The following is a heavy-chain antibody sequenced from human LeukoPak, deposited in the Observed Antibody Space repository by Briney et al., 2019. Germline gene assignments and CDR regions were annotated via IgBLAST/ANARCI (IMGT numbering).Heavy chain of an antibody. CDR2: IIPILGIA. D-gene: IGHD6-19*01. CDR3: ARGVAGGWVLFDY. V-gene: IGHV1-69*02. Sequence: GASVKVSCKPSGGTFSSYTISWVRQAPGQGLEWMGRIIPILGIANYAQKFQGRVTITADKSTSTAYMELSSLRSEDTAVYYCARGVAGGWVLFDYWGQGTLVTVSS. CDR1: GGTFSSYT. J-gene: IGHJ4*02.